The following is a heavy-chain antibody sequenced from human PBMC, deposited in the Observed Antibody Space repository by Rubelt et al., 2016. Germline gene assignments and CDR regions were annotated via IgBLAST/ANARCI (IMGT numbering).Heavy chain of an antibody. CDR1: GGSFSGYY. J-gene: IGHJ4*02. D-gene: IGHD3-22*01. Sequence: GAGLLKPSETLSLTCAVYGGSFSGYYWSWIRQPPGKGLEWIGEINHSGSTNYSPSLKSRVTISVDTSKNQFSLKLSSVTAADTAVYYCASENDYYDSSGYSDYWGQGTLVTVSS. CDR3: ASENDYYDSSGYSDY. V-gene: IGHV4-34*01. CDR2: INHSGST.